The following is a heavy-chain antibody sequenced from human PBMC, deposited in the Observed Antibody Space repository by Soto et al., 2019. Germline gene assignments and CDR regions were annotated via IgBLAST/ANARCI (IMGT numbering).Heavy chain of an antibody. Sequence: GGSLRLSCGASGFAFSSYYMHWVRQAPGKGLFWVSRINGDGSSTNYADSVKGRFTISRDNAKNTLYLQMNGLRVEDTALYYCVRDHNWAFDYWAPGTLVTVSS. D-gene: IGHD1-20*01. V-gene: IGHV3-74*01. J-gene: IGHJ4*02. CDR3: VRDHNWAFDY. CDR2: INGDGSST. CDR1: GFAFSSYY.